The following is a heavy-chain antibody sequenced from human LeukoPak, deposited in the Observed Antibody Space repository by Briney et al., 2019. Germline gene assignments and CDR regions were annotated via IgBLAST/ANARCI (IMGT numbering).Heavy chain of an antibody. D-gene: IGHD3/OR15-3a*01. CDR3: ARAHDFWTSHEPNYDY. V-gene: IGHV1-18*04. J-gene: IGHJ4*02. CDR2: ISGYNHNT. Sequence: ASVKVSCKASGXXFTHYYXTWVRQAXXXXXXXXXXISGYNHNTYYARELQGRVTMTTDTSTTTAYMELRSLRSDDTAIYYCARAHDFWTSHEPNYDYWGQGTLVTVSS. CDR1: GXXFTHYY.